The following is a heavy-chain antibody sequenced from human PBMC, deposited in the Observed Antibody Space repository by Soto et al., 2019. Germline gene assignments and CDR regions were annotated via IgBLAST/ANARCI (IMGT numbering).Heavy chain of an antibody. D-gene: IGHD5-12*01. J-gene: IGHJ4*02. Sequence: EVQLLESGGGLVQPVGSLRLSCAASGVTFSSYAMSWVRQAPGKGLEWVSAISGSGGSTYYADSVKGRFTISRDNSKNTLYLQMNSLRAEDTAVYYCAKAPPSGLHTTYFDYWGQGTLVTVSS. CDR3: AKAPPSGLHTTYFDY. CDR2: ISGSGGST. CDR1: GVTFSSYA. V-gene: IGHV3-23*01.